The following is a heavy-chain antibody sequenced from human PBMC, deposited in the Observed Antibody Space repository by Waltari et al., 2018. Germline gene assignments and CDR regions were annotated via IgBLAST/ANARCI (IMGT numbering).Heavy chain of an antibody. D-gene: IGHD3-16*01. CDR3: AKAFGEGGAFDI. CDR1: GFTFAASA. J-gene: IGHJ3*02. V-gene: IGHV3-9*01. CDR2: ISWNSGSI. Sequence: EVQLVESGGGLVQPGRYLRLSCAASGFTFAASAMHWVGQAPGKGLGWVSGISWNSGSIGYADSVKGRFTISRDNAKNSLYLQMNSLRAEDTALYYCAKAFGEGGAFDIWGQGTMVTVSS.